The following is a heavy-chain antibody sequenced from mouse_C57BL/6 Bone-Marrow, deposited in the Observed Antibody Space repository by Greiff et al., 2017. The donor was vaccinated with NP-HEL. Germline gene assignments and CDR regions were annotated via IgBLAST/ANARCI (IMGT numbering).Heavy chain of an antibody. CDR1: GFTFSDYY. V-gene: IGHV5-12*01. D-gene: IGHD4-1*01. J-gene: IGHJ2*01. CDR3: ARHWDLDY. CDR2: ISNGGGST. Sequence: EVQVVESGGGLVQPGGSLKLSCAASGFTFSDYYMYWVRQTPEKRLEWVAYISNGGGSTYYPDTVKGRFTISRDNAKNTLYLQMSRLKSEDTAMYYCARHWDLDYWGQGTTLTVSS.